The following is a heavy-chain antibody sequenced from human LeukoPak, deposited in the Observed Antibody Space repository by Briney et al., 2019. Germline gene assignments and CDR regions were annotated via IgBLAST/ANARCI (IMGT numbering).Heavy chain of an antibody. J-gene: IGHJ4*02. CDR3: AKLAKYFYGSETYYFFEH. CDR2: IKQDGNEK. D-gene: IGHD3-10*01. Sequence: GGSLRLSCAAPGFTFSSYSMHCVRQAPGKGLEWVANIKQDGNEKYYVDTVKGRFTISRDNAKNSLYLQMNSLRVEDTAVYYCAKLAKYFYGSETYYFFEHWGQGTPVTASS. CDR1: GFTFSSYS. V-gene: IGHV3-7*01.